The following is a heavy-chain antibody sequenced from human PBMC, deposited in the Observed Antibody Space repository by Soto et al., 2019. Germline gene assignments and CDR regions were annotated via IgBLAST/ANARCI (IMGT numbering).Heavy chain of an antibody. CDR2: ISAYNGNT. J-gene: IGHJ3*02. D-gene: IGHD6-19*01. V-gene: IGHV1-18*01. Sequence: ASVKVSCKASGYTFTSYGISWVRQAPGQGLEWMGWISAYNGNTNYAQKLQGRVTMTTDTSTSTAYMELRSLRSDDTAVYYCARRISSGWYNDAFDSWGQGTMVTFSS. CDR3: ARRISSGWYNDAFDS. CDR1: GYTFTSYG.